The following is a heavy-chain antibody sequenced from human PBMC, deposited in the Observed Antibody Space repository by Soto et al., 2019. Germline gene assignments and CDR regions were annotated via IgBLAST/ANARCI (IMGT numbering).Heavy chain of an antibody. CDR3: ARGLVATIGAFDI. D-gene: IGHD5-12*01. Sequence: SETLSLTCTVSGGSISSYYWSWIRQPPGKGLEWIGYVYYSGSTKYNPSLKSRATISVDTSKNQFSLKLSSVTAADTAVYYCARGLVATIGAFDIWGQGTMVTVSS. CDR1: GGSISSYY. V-gene: IGHV4-59*01. CDR2: VYYSGST. J-gene: IGHJ3*02.